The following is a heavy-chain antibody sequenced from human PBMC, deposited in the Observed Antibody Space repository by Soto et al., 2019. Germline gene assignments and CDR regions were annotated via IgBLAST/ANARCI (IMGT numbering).Heavy chain of an antibody. CDR2: INHSGST. CDR3: ARGELSYYDSSGYLDY. D-gene: IGHD3-22*01. CDR1: GGSFSGYY. Sequence: PSETLSLTCAVYGGSFSGYYWSWIRQPPGKGLEWIGEINHSGSTNYNPSLKSRVTISVDTSKNQFSLKLSSVTAAATAVYYCARGELSYYDSSGYLDYWGQGTLVTVSS. J-gene: IGHJ4*02. V-gene: IGHV4-34*01.